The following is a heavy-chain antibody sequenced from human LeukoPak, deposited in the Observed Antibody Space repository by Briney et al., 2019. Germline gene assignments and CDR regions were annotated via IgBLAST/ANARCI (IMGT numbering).Heavy chain of an antibody. CDR1: GGSISSSSYY. D-gene: IGHD6-13*01. Sequence: SETLSLTCTVSGGSISSSSYYWSWIRQPAGKGLEWIGRIYTSGSTNYNPSLKSRVTISVDTSKNQFSLKLSSVTAADTAVYYCARAADWIAAVGWFDPWGQGTLVTVSS. V-gene: IGHV4-61*02. CDR2: IYTSGST. CDR3: ARAADWIAAVGWFDP. J-gene: IGHJ5*02.